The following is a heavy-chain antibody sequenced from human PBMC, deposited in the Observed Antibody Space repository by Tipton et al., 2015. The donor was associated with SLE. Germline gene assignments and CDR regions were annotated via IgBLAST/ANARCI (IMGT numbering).Heavy chain of an antibody. CDR2: IHHSGIT. Sequence: LRLSCNVSGYSIRNGYYWGWIRQAPGKELEWTGTIHHSGITYYNPSLKSRVTISVDTSKNQFSLKLRSVTAADTAVYYCAREYSGYDYRTFDHWGQGTLVTVSS. CDR1: GYSIRNGYY. D-gene: IGHD5-12*01. J-gene: IGHJ4*02. V-gene: IGHV4-38-2*02. CDR3: AREYSGYDYRTFDH.